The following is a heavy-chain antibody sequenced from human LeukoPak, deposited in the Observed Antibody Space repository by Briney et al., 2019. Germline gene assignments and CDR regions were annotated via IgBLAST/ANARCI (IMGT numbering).Heavy chain of an antibody. CDR1: GFTFSSYS. Sequence: GGSLRLPCAASGFTFSSYSMNWVRQAPGKGLEWVSYISSSSSTIYYADSVKGRFTISRDNAKNSLYLQMNSLRDEDTAVYYCARDDYGDYCNGIDYWGQGTLVTVSS. CDR2: ISSSSSTI. D-gene: IGHD4-17*01. CDR3: ARDDYGDYCNGIDY. J-gene: IGHJ4*02. V-gene: IGHV3-48*02.